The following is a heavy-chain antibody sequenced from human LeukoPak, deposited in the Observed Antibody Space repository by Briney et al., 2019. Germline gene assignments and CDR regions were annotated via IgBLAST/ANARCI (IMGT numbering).Heavy chain of an antibody. J-gene: IGHJ4*02. D-gene: IGHD3-16*02. CDR3: ARLVRLGELSLEIDY. CDR1: GYSFTSYW. V-gene: IGHV5-10-1*01. Sequence: GESLKISCKGSGYSFTSYWISWVRQMPGKGLEWVGRIDPSDSYTNYSPSFQGHVTISADKSISTAYLQWSSLKASDTAMYYCARLVRLGELSLEIDYWGQGTLVTVSS. CDR2: IDPSDSYT.